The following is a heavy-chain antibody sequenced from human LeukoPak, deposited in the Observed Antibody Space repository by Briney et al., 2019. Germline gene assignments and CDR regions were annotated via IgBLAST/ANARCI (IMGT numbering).Heavy chain of an antibody. D-gene: IGHD2-15*01. J-gene: IGHJ4*02. V-gene: IGHV3-7*01. CDR2: IKKTESET. Sequence: GGSLRLSCAASGFTFSHYWMSWVRQAPGKGLEWVAYIKKTESETYYVDSVKGRFTITRDNTRNSLFLQTYNLRVEDTAVYFCAREDGYCSGGDCYSYFDSWGQGTLVTVSS. CDR3: AREDGYCSGGDCYSYFDS. CDR1: GFTFSHYW.